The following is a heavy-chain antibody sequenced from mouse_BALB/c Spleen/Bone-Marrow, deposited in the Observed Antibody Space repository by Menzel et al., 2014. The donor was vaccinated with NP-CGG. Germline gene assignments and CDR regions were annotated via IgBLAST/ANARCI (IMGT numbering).Heavy chain of an antibody. V-gene: IGHV1-80*01. CDR3: ARTGTLAWFAY. Sequence: QVQLKESGVELVRPGSSVKISCKASGYAFSSYWMNWVKQRPAQGLERIGQIYPGDGDTNYNGKFKGKATLTADKSSSTAYMQISSLTSEDSAVYFCARTGTLAWFAYWGQGTLVTVSA. CDR2: IYPGDGDT. J-gene: IGHJ3*01. CDR1: GYAFSSYW. D-gene: IGHD2-14*01.